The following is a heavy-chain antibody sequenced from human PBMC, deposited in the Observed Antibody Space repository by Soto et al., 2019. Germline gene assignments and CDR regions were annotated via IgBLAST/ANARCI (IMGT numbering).Heavy chain of an antibody. V-gene: IGHV1-2*02. CDR3: ARAPRIAARPPGWFDP. CDR1: GYTFTGYY. D-gene: IGHD6-6*01. CDR2: INPNSGGT. J-gene: IGHJ5*02. Sequence: ASVKVSCKASGYTFTGYYMHWVRQAPGQGLEWMGWINPNSGGTNYAQKFRGRVTMTRDTSISTAYMELSRLRSDDTAVYYCARAPRIAARPPGWFDPWGQGTLVTVSS.